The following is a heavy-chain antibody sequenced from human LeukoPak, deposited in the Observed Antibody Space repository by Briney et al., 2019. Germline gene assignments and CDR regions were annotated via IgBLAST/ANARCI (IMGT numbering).Heavy chain of an antibody. CDR1: AFTFSSYA. J-gene: IGHJ4*02. D-gene: IGHD5-24*01. CDR2: VSCTTGRT. V-gene: IGHV3-23*01. CDR3: DGADY. Sequence: GGSLRPSCAASAFTFSSYAMNWARQAPGKGLECVSTVSCTTGRTHYADSVRGRFAISRDNSKNTLYLQMNSLRAEDTAVYYCDGADYWGQGTLVTVSS.